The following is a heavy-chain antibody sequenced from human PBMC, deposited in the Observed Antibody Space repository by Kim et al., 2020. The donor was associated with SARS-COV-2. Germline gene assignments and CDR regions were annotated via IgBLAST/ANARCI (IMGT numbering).Heavy chain of an antibody. CDR3: ARDTRFLEWLSFDY. J-gene: IGHJ4*02. CDR2: ISYDGSNK. D-gene: IGHD3-3*01. V-gene: IGHV3-30-3*01. Sequence: GGSLRLSCAASGFTFSSYAMHWVRQAPGKGLEWVAVISYDGSNKYYADSVKGRFTISRDNSKNTLYLQMNSLRAEDTAVYYCARDTRFLEWLSFDYWGQGTLVTVSS. CDR1: GFTFSSYA.